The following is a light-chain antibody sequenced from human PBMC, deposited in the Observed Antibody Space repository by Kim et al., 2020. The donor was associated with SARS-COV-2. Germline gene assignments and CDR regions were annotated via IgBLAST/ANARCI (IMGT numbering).Light chain of an antibody. CDR2: AAS. J-gene: IGKJ1*01. CDR1: QGISNY. V-gene: IGKV1-27*01. CDR3: QKYDTAPWT. Sequence: DIQMTQSPSSLSASVGDGVTITCWASQGISNYLAWYQQKPGEAPKLLIYAASTLQFGVSTRFSGSGSGTEFTLTISDLQPEDVATYYCQKYDTAPWTFGHGTKVDIK.